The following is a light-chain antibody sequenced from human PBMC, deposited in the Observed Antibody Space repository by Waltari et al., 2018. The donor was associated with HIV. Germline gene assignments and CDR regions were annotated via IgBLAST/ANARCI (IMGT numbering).Light chain of an antibody. CDR1: QRVSSY. Sequence: EIVLTQSPATLSLSPGERATLSCRASQRVSSYLAWYQQKPGQAPRLLIYDASNRATGIPARFSGSGSGTDFTLTISSLEPEDFAVYYCQQRSNWPPRLTFDQGTRLEIK. V-gene: IGKV3-11*01. CDR2: DAS. CDR3: QQRSNWPPRLT. J-gene: IGKJ5*01.